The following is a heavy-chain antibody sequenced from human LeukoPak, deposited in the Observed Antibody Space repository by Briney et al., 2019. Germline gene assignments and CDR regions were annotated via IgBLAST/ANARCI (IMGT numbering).Heavy chain of an antibody. Sequence: PLETLSLTCTVSGGSISSYYWSWIRQPPGKGLEWIGYIYYSGSTNYNPSLKSRVTISVDTSKNQFSLKLSSVTAADTAVYYCARRLYYYDSTFDYWGQGTLVTVSS. J-gene: IGHJ4*02. CDR1: GGSISSYY. D-gene: IGHD3-22*01. CDR2: IYYSGST. CDR3: ARRLYYYDSTFDY. V-gene: IGHV4-59*01.